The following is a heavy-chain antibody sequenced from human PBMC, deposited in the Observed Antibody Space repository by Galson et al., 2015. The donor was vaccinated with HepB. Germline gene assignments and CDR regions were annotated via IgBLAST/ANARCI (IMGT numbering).Heavy chain of an antibody. J-gene: IGHJ4*02. CDR1: GFTFSSYA. Sequence: LRLSCAASGFTFSSYAMHWVRQAPGKGLEWVAVISYDGSNKYYADSVKGRFTISRDNSKNTLYLQMNSLRAEDTAVYYCAREGGSGSYSVNWSQGTLVTVSS. CDR2: ISYDGSNK. V-gene: IGHV3-30*04. D-gene: IGHD3-10*01. CDR3: AREGGSGSYSVN.